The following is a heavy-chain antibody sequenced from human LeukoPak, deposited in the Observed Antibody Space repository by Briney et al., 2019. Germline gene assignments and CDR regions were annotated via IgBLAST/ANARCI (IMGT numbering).Heavy chain of an antibody. CDR2: IYYSGST. Sequence: TSETLSLTCTVSGGSISSSHYYWGWIRQPPGKGLEWIGSIYYSGSTYYNPSLKSRVTISVDTSKNQFSLKLSSVTAADTAVYYCARGDTSGGDCWFDPWGQGTLVTVSS. CDR1: GGSISSSHYY. D-gene: IGHD2-21*02. V-gene: IGHV4-39*01. J-gene: IGHJ5*02. CDR3: ARGDTSGGDCWFDP.